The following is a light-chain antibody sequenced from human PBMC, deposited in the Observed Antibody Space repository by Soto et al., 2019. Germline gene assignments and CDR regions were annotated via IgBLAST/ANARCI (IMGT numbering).Light chain of an antibody. V-gene: IGKV3-11*01. CDR1: QSVNSN. Sequence: EIVLTQSPATLSLSPGERATLSCRASQSVNSNLAWYQQKPGQAPRLLIYDASNRATGIPARFSGSGSGTDFSVPISSLEPEDFAVYYCQQRSNRPLTFGGGTKVEIK. CDR2: DAS. J-gene: IGKJ4*01. CDR3: QQRSNRPLT.